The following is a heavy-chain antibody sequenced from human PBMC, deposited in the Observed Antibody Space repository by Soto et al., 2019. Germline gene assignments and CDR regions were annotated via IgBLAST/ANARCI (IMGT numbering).Heavy chain of an antibody. D-gene: IGHD2-2*01. CDR2: MNPNSGNT. V-gene: IGHV1-8*01. J-gene: IGHJ4*02. Sequence: ASVKVSCKASGYTFTSYDINWVRQATGQGLEWMGWMNPNSGNTGYAQKFQGRVTMTRNTSISTAYMELSSLRSEDTAVYYCARTPHRPGRCSSTSCFPFDYWGQGTLVTVSS. CDR3: ARTPHRPGRCSSTSCFPFDY. CDR1: GYTFTSYD.